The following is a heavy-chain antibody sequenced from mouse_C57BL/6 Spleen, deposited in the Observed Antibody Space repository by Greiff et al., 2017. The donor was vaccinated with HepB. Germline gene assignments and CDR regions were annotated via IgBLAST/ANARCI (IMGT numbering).Heavy chain of an antibody. J-gene: IGHJ4*01. D-gene: IGHD4-1*01. V-gene: IGHV1-66*01. CDR3: AREPLLGRGAMDY. CDR1: GYSFTSYY. Sequence: VQLQQSGPELVKPGASVKISCKASGYSFTSYYIHWVKQRPGQGLEWIGWIYPGSGNTKYNEKFKGKATLTADTSSSTAYMQLSSLTSEDSAVYYCAREPLLGRGAMDYWGQGTSVTVSS. CDR2: IYPGSGNT.